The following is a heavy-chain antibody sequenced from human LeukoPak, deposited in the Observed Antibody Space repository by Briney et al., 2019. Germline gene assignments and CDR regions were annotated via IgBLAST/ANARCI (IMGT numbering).Heavy chain of an antibody. Sequence: PSETLSLTCIVSGGSTSSYYWSWIRQPPGKGLEWIGYIYYSGSTNYNPSLKSRVTISVVTSKNQFSLKLSSVTAADTAVYYCARARYSSAPFDYWGQGTLITVSS. J-gene: IGHJ4*02. D-gene: IGHD6-25*01. CDR2: IYYSGST. CDR3: ARARYSSAPFDY. V-gene: IGHV4-59*01. CDR1: GGSTSSYY.